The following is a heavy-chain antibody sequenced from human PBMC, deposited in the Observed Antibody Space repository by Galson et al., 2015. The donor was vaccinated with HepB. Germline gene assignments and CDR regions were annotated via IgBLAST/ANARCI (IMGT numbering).Heavy chain of an antibody. V-gene: IGHV1-46*01. D-gene: IGHD5-24*01. CDR2: INPGGGST. Sequence: SVKVSCKASAYAFTSFYIHWVRQAPGQGFQWMGMINPGGGSTSYAQQLQGRVTMTRDTSTSTVYMELSSLSSEDTAVYYCARGGRDGYNYYLDFWGRGTLVTVSS. CDR1: AYAFTSFY. CDR3: ARGGRDGYNYYLDF. J-gene: IGHJ4*02.